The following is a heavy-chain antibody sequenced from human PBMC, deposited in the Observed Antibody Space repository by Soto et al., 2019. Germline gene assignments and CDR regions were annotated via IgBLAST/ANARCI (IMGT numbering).Heavy chain of an antibody. CDR1: GYSFTSYV. D-gene: IGHD6-6*01. CDR3: ARDLIRVPDHSSSSRGIFDY. Sequence: GASVKVSCKASGYSFTSYVIHWVRRAPGQMLEWTGWIDPGNGNTKYSQNFQGRVTITRDTSASTVYMELSSLRSEDTAMYYCARDLIRVPDHSSSSRGIFDYWGQGTLVTVSS. CDR2: IDPGNGNT. J-gene: IGHJ4*02. V-gene: IGHV1-3*01.